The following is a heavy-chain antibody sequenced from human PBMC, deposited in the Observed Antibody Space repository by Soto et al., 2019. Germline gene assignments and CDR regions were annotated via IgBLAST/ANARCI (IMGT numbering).Heavy chain of an antibody. V-gene: IGHV5-51*01. Sequence: GESLKISCKGSGYSFTSYWIGWVRQMPGKGLEWMGIIYPGDSDTRYSPSFQGQVTISADKSISTAYLQWSSLKASDTAMYYCARQDIDSSGWYTYYYGMDVWGQGTTVTVSS. CDR3: ARQDIDSSGWYTYYYGMDV. CDR2: IYPGDSDT. CDR1: GYSFTSYW. J-gene: IGHJ6*02. D-gene: IGHD6-19*01.